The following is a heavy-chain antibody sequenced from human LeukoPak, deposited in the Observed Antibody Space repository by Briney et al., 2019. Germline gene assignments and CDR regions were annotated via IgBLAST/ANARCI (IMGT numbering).Heavy chain of an antibody. CDR3: ARDSGHAFDI. Sequence: GGSLRLSCVASGFTLGAFWMTWVRQTPGKGLEWVAVIWNDGSKKYYGDSVKGRFTISRDTSKNTLYLQMNSLRAEDTAVYYCARDSGHAFDIWGQGTMVTVSS. D-gene: IGHD6-25*01. V-gene: IGHV3-33*08. CDR2: IWNDGSKK. CDR1: GFTLGAFW. J-gene: IGHJ3*02.